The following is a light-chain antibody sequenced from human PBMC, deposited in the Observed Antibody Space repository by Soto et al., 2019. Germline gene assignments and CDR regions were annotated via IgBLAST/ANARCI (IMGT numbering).Light chain of an antibody. CDR1: SSDVGGYNY. J-gene: IGLJ3*02. CDR3: SSYTISSTWV. CDR2: EVS. Sequence: QSALNQPASVSGSPGQSITISCTGTSSDVGGYNYVSWYQQHPGKAPKLMIYEVSNRPSGVSNRFSGSKSGNTASLTISGLQAEDEADYYCSSYTISSTWVFGGGTKLTVL. V-gene: IGLV2-14*01.